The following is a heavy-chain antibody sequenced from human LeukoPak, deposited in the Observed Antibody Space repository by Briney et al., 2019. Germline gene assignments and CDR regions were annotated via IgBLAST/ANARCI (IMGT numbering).Heavy chain of an antibody. J-gene: IGHJ4*02. CDR2: ISSNGGST. CDR1: GFTFSSYE. V-gene: IGHV3-64*01. Sequence: PGGSLRLSCAASGFTFSSYEMNWVRQAPGKGLEYVSSISSNGGSTHHANSVKGRFTISRDNSKNTLYLQMGSLRAEDMAVYYCAREYSGLDWGQGTLVTVSS. CDR3: AREYSGLD. D-gene: IGHD5-12*01.